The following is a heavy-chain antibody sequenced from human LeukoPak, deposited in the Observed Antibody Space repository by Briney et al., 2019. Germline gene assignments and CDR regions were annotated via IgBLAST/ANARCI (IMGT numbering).Heavy chain of an antibody. CDR3: ARGTPYYYDSSGYYYPYYYYGMDV. Sequence: SETLSLTCTVSGGSISSNNYYWGWIRQPPGKGLEWIGSIYYSGSTYNNPSLKSRVTISVDTSKNQFSLKLSSVTAADTAVYYCARGTPYYYDSSGYYYPYYYYGMDVWGQGTTVTVSS. CDR2: IYYSGST. J-gene: IGHJ6*02. D-gene: IGHD3-22*01. V-gene: IGHV4-39*07. CDR1: GGSISSNNYY.